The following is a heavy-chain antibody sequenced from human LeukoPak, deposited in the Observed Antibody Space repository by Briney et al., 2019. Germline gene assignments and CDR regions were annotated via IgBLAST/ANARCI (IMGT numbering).Heavy chain of an antibody. CDR3: ARVELATIDHFDY. CDR2: IYSSGST. Sequence: SETLSLTCTVSGGSLSFSYWSWIRQPAGKGLEWIGRIYSSGSTNHNPSLKSRVTMSVDTSKNQFSLKLTSVTAADTAVYYCARVELATIDHFDYWGQGILVTVSS. CDR1: GGSLSFSY. D-gene: IGHD5-24*01. V-gene: IGHV4-4*07. J-gene: IGHJ4*02.